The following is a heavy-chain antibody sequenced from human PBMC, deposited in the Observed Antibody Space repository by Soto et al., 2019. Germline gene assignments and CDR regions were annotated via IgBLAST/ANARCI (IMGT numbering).Heavy chain of an antibody. CDR2: MNPNSGNT. D-gene: IGHD3-10*02. Sequence: GASVKVSCKASGYTFTSYDINWVRQATGQGLEWMGWMNPNSGNTGYAQKFQGRVTMTRNTSISTAYMELSSLRSEDTAVYYFARSCSGSYFLRYYYYMDVWGKGTTVTVSS. V-gene: IGHV1-8*01. J-gene: IGHJ6*03. CDR3: ARSCSGSYFLRYYYYMDV. CDR1: GYTFTSYD.